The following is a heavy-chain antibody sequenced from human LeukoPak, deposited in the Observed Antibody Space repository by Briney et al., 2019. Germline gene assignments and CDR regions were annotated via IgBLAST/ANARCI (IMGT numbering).Heavy chain of an antibody. J-gene: IGHJ3*02. CDR2: ISGSTGTT. Sequence: GGSLRLSCVGSGFTFENYAMTWVRRAPGKGLEWVSSISGSTGTTYYLDSVEGRFTISRDNAKNSLYLQMNSLRAEDTAVYYCARVGNLRARGAFDIWGQGTMVTVSS. D-gene: IGHD1-7*01. CDR1: GFTFENYA. CDR3: ARVGNLRARGAFDI. V-gene: IGHV3-21*01.